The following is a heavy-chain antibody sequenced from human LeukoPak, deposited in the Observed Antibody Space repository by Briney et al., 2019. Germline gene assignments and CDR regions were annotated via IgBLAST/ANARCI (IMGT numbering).Heavy chain of an antibody. CDR2: ISWDGGST. V-gene: IGHV3-43*01. CDR3: AKDKVAGLGGYFDY. CDR1: GFTFGDYT. J-gene: IGHJ4*02. D-gene: IGHD6-19*01. Sequence: GGSLRLSCAASGFTFGDYTMHWVRQAPGKGLEWVSLISWDGGSTYYADSVKGRFTISRDNSKNSLYLQMNSLRTEDTALYYCAKDKVAGLGGYFDYWGQGTLVTVSS.